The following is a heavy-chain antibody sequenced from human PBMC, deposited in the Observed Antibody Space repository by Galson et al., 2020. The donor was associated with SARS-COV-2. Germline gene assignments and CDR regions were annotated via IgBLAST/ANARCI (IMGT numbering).Heavy chain of an antibody. V-gene: IGHV3-7*01. CDR2: IKQDGSEK. J-gene: IGHJ6*02. CDR1: GFTFSSYW. D-gene: IGHD1-26*01. Sequence: GESLKISCAASGFTFSSYWMSCVRQAPGKGLEWVANIKQDGSEKYYVDSVKGRFTISRDNAKNSLYLQMNSLRAEDTAVYYCARDLTYSGYYYGMDVWGQGTTVTVSS. CDR3: ARDLTYSGYYYGMDV.